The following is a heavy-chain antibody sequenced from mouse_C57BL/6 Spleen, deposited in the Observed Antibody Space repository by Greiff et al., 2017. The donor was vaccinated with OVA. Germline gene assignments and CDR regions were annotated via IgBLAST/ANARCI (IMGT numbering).Heavy chain of an antibody. Sequence: QVHVKQSGAELVRPGASVKLSCKASGYTFTDYYINWVKQRPGQGLEWIARIYPGSGNTYYNEKFKGKATLTAEKSSSTAYMQLSSLTSEDSAVYFCARHYYGSSYGYFDVWGTGTTVTVSS. V-gene: IGHV1-76*01. J-gene: IGHJ1*03. CDR1: GYTFTDYY. D-gene: IGHD1-1*01. CDR2: IYPGSGNT. CDR3: ARHYYGSSYGYFDV.